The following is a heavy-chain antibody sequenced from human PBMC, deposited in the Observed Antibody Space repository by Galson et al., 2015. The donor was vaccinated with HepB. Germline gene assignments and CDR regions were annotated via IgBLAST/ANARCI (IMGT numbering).Heavy chain of an antibody. CDR2: IYSGGST. J-gene: IGHJ4*02. CDR1: GFTVSSNY. CDR3: AREYSSYDHFDY. V-gene: IGHV3-66*01. Sequence: SLRLSCAASGFTVSSNYMSWVRQAPGKGLEWVSVIYSGGSTYYADSVKGRFTISRDNSKNTLYLQMNSLRAEDTAVYYCAREYSSYDHFDYWGQGTLVTVSS. D-gene: IGHD5-12*01.